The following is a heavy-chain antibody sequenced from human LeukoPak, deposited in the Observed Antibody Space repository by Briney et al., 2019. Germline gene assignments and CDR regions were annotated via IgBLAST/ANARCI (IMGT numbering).Heavy chain of an antibody. CDR3: AKRNSGNYFDD. V-gene: IGHV3-30*18. J-gene: IGHJ4*02. Sequence: PGGSLRLSCAASGFTFSSYGMHWVRQAPGKGLEGVAVISYDGSNKYYADSVKGRFTLSRDNSKNTLYLQMNSLRAEDTAVYYCAKRNSGNYFDDWGQGSLVTVSS. CDR1: GFTFSSYG. CDR2: ISYDGSNK. D-gene: IGHD1-26*01.